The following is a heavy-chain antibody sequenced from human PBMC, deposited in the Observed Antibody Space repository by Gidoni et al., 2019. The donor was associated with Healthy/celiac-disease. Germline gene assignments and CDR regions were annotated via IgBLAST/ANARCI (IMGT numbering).Heavy chain of an antibody. CDR1: GFTVSSNY. V-gene: IGHV3-66*02. D-gene: IGHD3-10*01. CDR2: IYSGGST. J-gene: IGHJ6*02. Sequence: LSCAASGFTVSSNYMSWVRQAPGKGLEWVSVIYSGGSTYYADSVKGRFTISRDNSKNTLYLQMNSLRAEDTAVYYCAREYYYGSGRSYGMDVWGQGTTVTVSS. CDR3: AREYYYGSGRSYGMDV.